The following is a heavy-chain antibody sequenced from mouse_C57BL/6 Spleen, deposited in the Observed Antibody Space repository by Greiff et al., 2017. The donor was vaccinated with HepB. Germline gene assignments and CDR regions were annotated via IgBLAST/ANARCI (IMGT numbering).Heavy chain of an antibody. D-gene: IGHD4-1*01. CDR2: ISSGSSTN. CDR1: GFTFSDYG. Sequence: EVQLVESGGGLVKPGGSLKLSCAASGFTFSDYGMHWVRQAPEKGLEWVAYISSGSSTNYYADTVKGRVTISRDNAKNTLFLQMTGLRSEDTAMYYCARNWDVDYWGQGTTLTVSS. CDR3: ARNWDVDY. V-gene: IGHV5-17*01. J-gene: IGHJ2*01.